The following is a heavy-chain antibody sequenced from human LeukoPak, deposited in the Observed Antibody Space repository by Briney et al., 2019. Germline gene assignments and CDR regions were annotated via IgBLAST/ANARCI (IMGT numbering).Heavy chain of an antibody. Sequence: SETLSLTCTASGVSISSSNSYWGWIRQPPGTGLEWIGSIYYSGNTYYNASLKSQVSISIDTSKNQFSLRLTSVTAADTAVYYCARGVRQRGYYIGYYFDYWGQGTLVTVSS. CDR3: ARGVRQRGYYIGYYFDY. J-gene: IGHJ4*02. D-gene: IGHD3-22*01. CDR2: IYYSGNT. V-gene: IGHV4-39*01. CDR1: GVSISSSNSY.